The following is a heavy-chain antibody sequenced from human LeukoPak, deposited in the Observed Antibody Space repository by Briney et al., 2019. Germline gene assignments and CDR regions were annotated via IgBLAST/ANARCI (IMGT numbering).Heavy chain of an antibody. D-gene: IGHD2-21*02. CDR3: AREGQGDTNDY. CDR2: ISSSSSYI. Sequence: GGSLRLSCAVSGFTFSSYSMNWVRQAPGRGREWVSSISSSSSYIYYADSVKGRFTISRDNAKNSLFLQMNSLRAEDTAVYYCAREGQGDTNDYWGQGTLVTVSS. CDR1: GFTFSSYS. V-gene: IGHV3-21*01. J-gene: IGHJ4*02.